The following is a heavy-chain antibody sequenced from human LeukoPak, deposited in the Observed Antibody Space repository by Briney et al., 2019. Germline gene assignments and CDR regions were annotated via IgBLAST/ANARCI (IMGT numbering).Heavy chain of an antibody. V-gene: IGHV1-24*01. CDR1: GYTLTELS. CDR3: ATVDSSGKLDAFDI. D-gene: IGHD3-22*01. J-gene: IGHJ3*02. Sequence: ASVKVSCKVSGYTLTELSMHWVRQAPGKGLEWMGGFYPEDGETIYAQKFQGRVTMTEDTSTDTAYMELSSLRSEDTAVYYCATVDSSGKLDAFDIWGQGTMVTVSS. CDR2: FYPEDGET.